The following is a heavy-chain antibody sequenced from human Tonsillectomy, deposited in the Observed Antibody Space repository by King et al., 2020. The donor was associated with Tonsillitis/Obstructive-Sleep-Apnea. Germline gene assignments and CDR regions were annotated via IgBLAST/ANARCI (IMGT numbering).Heavy chain of an antibody. CDR1: GGSISSGGYY. Sequence: QLQESGPGLVKPSETLSLTCTVSGGSISSGGYYWSWIRQHPGKGLEWIGYIYYSGSTYYNPSLKSLVTISVDTSKNQFSLKLSSVTAADTAVYYCARFSPEFFGVVSTPTRYMDVWGKGTTVTVSS. CDR2: IYYSGST. D-gene: IGHD3-3*01. V-gene: IGHV4-31*01. J-gene: IGHJ6*03. CDR3: ARFSPEFFGVVSTPTRYMDV.